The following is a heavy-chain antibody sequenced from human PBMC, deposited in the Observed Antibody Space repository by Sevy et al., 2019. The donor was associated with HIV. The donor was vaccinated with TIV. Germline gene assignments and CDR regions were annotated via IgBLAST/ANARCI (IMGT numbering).Heavy chain of an antibody. CDR2: IKHDGSVT. J-gene: IGHJ4*02. CDR3: VRAVAADGSF. V-gene: IGHV3-7*01. D-gene: IGHD6-13*01. Sequence: GGSLRLACAASGFSLNTYWMSWVRRAPGKGLEWVANIKHDGSVTYYVDSVKGRFTISRDNARNFLFLQMNSLRAEDTARYYCVRAVAADGSFWSQGTLVTVSS. CDR1: GFSLNTYW.